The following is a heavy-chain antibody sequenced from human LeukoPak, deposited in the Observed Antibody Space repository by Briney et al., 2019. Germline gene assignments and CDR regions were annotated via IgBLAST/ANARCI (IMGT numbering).Heavy chain of an antibody. J-gene: IGHJ4*02. CDR2: ISYDGSNK. V-gene: IGHV3-30*03. Sequence: PGRSLRLSCAASGFTFSNNGMHWVRQAPGKGLEWVALISYDGSNKWYADSVKGRFTISRDNSKNTLYLQMNSLRPEDTAVYYRADGDYWGQGTLVTVSS. CDR3: ADGDY. CDR1: GFTFSNNG.